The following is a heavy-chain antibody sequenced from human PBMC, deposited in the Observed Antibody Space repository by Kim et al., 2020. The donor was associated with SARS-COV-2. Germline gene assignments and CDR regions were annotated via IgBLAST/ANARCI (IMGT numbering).Heavy chain of an antibody. Sequence: YYADSVKGRFTISRDNAKNSLYLQMNSLRAEDTAVYYCASIAVAGTGWGQGTLVTVSS. D-gene: IGHD6-19*01. V-gene: IGHV3-11*04. J-gene: IGHJ4*02. CDR3: ASIAVAGTG.